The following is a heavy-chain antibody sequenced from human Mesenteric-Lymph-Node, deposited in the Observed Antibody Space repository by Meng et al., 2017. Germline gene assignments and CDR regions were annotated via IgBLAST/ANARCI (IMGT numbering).Heavy chain of an antibody. D-gene: IGHD3-10*01. CDR3: TRAGSYRHDY. V-gene: IGHV3-74*01. CDR2: IKSDGSTI. CDR1: GFTFSSYW. J-gene: IGHJ4*02. Sequence: EVRVVEAGEALGKTGGSLRRSCEGYGFTFSSYWMPWVRQAPGKGLEWVSSIKSDGSTINYAVSVMGRFTISRDNAKNTMYLQMNSLRVEDTALYYCTRAGSYRHDYWGQGTLVTVSS.